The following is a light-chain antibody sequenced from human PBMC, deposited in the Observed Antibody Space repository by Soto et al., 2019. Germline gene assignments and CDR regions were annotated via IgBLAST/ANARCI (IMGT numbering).Light chain of an antibody. J-gene: IGLJ1*01. CDR3: GTWDSSLSAGV. CDR1: APSIGNHC. CDR2: DND. Sequence: QSVLTQPPPVSATPGQTVTISCSGTAPSIGNHCVSWYQQLPGTAPKLLIYDNDKRPSEIPDRFSGSKSGTSATLGITGLQTGDEADYFCGTWDSSLSAGVFGTGTKVTVL. V-gene: IGLV1-51*01.